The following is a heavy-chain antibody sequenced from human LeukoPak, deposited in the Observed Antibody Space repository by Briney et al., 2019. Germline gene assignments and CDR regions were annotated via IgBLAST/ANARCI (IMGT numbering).Heavy chain of an antibody. CDR2: IYPGDSET. CDR3: ARHGSSTWHDAFDI. D-gene: IGHD6-13*01. CDR1: GYSFTTYW. V-gene: IGHV5-51*01. J-gene: IGHJ3*02. Sequence: GESLKISCKGAGYSFTTYWIGWVRRMRGKGLEWMGIIYPGDSETRYSPSFQGQVTISADKSISTAYLQWSSGKASDTAMYYSARHGSSTWHDAFDIWGQGTMVTVSS.